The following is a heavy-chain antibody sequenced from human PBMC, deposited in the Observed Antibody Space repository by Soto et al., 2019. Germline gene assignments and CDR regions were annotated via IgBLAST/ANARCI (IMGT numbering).Heavy chain of an antibody. D-gene: IGHD1-26*01. CDR1: GGTFSIYS. Sequence: QVQLVQSGAEVKKPGSSVKVSCKASGGTFSIYSINCVRQATGQGLEWMGEIIPIFGTANYAQKFQGRVTITADESTSTAYMELSSLRSEDTAVYYCARDGGRHSGGIDYWGQGTLVTVSS. CDR2: IIPIFGTA. V-gene: IGHV1-69*01. CDR3: ARDGGRHSGGIDY. J-gene: IGHJ4*02.